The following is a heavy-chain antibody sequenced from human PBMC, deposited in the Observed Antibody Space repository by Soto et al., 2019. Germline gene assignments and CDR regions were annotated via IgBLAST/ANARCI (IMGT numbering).Heavy chain of an antibody. Sequence: ASVKVSCKASGYTFTSYGISWVRQAPGQGLEWMGWISAYNGNTNYAQKLQGRVTMTTDTSTSTAYMELRSLRSDDTAVYYCARVERLYSSNWFDPWGQGTLVTVSS. J-gene: IGHJ5*02. CDR2: ISAYNGNT. V-gene: IGHV1-18*01. CDR3: ARVERLYSSNWFDP. D-gene: IGHD6-19*01. CDR1: GYTFTSYG.